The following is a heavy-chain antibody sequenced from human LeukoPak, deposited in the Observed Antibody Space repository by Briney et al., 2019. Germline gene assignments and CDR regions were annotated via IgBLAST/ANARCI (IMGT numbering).Heavy chain of an antibody. J-gene: IGHJ4*02. V-gene: IGHV1-69*04. Sequence: ASVKVSCEASGGTFSSYAISWVRQAPGQGLEWMGRIIPILGIANYAQKFQGRVTITADKSTSTAYMELSSLRSEDTAVYYCARGTMVRGVDDFDYWGQGTLVTVSS. D-gene: IGHD3-10*01. CDR3: ARGTMVRGVDDFDY. CDR1: GGTFSSYA. CDR2: IIPILGIA.